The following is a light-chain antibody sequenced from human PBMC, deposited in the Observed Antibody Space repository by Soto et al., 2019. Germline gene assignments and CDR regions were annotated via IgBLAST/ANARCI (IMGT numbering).Light chain of an antibody. CDR1: QNIRTY. J-gene: IGKJ1*01. Sequence: DIQMTHSARFLSASVGDRGTITRRASQNIRTYLTWYQQKPGKGPTVLIYAASTLQRGVPSRFSGSTTGTDFTLTITGLQPENSATYYCQQTLSVPRTFGLGTKVDIK. CDR3: QQTLSVPRT. V-gene: IGKV1-39*01. CDR2: AAS.